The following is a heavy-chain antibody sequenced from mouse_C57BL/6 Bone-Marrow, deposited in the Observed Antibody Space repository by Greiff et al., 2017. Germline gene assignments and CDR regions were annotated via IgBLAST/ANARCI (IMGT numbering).Heavy chain of an antibody. J-gene: IGHJ3*01. CDR1: GYTFTSYW. V-gene: IGHV1-64*01. CDR2: IHPNSGST. CDR3: ARGYYSNYEVFAY. Sequence: QVQLQQPGAELVKPGASVKLSCKASGYTFTSYWMHWVKQRPGQGLEWIGMIHPNSGSTNYNEKFKSKATLTVDKSSSTAYMHLSSLTSEDSAVYYCARGYYSNYEVFAYWGQGTLVTVSA. D-gene: IGHD2-5*01.